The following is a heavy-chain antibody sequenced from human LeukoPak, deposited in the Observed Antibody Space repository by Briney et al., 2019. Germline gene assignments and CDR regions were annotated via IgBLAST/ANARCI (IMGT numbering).Heavy chain of an antibody. J-gene: IGHJ4*02. CDR1: GFTVSSNY. D-gene: IGHD2-21*02. Sequence: GGSLRLSCAASGFTVSSNYMSWVRQAPGKGLAWVSIIYSGGSTYYADSVKGRFTISRDSSKNTLYLQMNSLRAEDTAVYYCAKDLEAYCGGDCPTYFDYWGQGTLVTVSS. CDR2: IYSGGST. V-gene: IGHV3-66*01. CDR3: AKDLEAYCGGDCPTYFDY.